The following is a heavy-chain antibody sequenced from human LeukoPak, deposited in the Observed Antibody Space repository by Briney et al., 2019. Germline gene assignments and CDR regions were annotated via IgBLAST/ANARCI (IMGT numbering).Heavy chain of an antibody. V-gene: IGHV3-23*01. D-gene: IGHD5-12*01. CDR3: ARDLVATIGPIDY. CDR1: GFTFSSYA. CDR2: IRVSGST. Sequence: PGGSLRLSCTTSGFTFSSYALSWVRQAPGKGLEWVSGIRVSGSTYYPDSVTGRFTISRDNSENTLYLQMSGLRAEDTAVYYCARDLVATIGPIDYWGQGTLVTVSP. J-gene: IGHJ4*02.